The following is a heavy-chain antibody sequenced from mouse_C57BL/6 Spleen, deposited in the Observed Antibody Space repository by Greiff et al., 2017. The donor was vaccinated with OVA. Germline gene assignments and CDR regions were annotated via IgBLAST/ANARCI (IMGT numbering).Heavy chain of an antibody. CDR3: ARDSNYDAMDY. Sequence: EVKLMESEGGLVQPGSSMKLSCTASGFTFSDYYMAWVRQVPEKGLEWVANINYDGSSTYYLDSLKSRFIISRDNAKNILYLQTSSLKSEDTATDYCARDSNYDAMDYWGQGTSVTVSS. D-gene: IGHD2-5*01. J-gene: IGHJ4*01. CDR1: GFTFSDYY. V-gene: IGHV5-16*01. CDR2: INYDGSST.